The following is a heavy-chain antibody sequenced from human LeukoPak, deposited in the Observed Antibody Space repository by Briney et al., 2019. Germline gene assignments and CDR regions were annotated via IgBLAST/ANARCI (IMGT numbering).Heavy chain of an antibody. Sequence: RALVKVSCKASGHTFTSYDINWVRQATGQGLEWMGWMNPNSGNTAYAQKLQGRVTMTTDTSTSTAYMELRSLRSEDTAVYYCARGLRTLPPAFDIWGQGTMVTVSS. V-gene: IGHV1-8*02. D-gene: IGHD3-16*01. J-gene: IGHJ3*02. CDR1: GHTFTSYD. CDR3: ARGLRTLPPAFDI. CDR2: MNPNSGNT.